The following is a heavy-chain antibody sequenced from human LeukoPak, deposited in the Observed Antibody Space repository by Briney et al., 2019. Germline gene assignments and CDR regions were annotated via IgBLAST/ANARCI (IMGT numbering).Heavy chain of an antibody. CDR3: ARGRQYSGSPNWFDP. CDR1: GGSFSGYD. V-gene: IGHV4-34*01. J-gene: IGHJ5*02. CDR2: INHSGST. D-gene: IGHD1-26*01. Sequence: SETLSLTCAAYGGSFSGYDWSWIRQPPGKGLEWIGEINHSGSTNYNPSLKSRVTISVDTSKNQFSLKLSSVTAADTAVYYCARGRQYSGSPNWFDPWGQGTLVTVSS.